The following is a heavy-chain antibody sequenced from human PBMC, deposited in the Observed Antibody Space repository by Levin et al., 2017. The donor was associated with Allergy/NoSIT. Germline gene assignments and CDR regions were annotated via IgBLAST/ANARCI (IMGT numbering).Heavy chain of an antibody. CDR3: SWEASEGFFHY. Sequence: GGSLRLSCAASGLSFSHPWMNWVRQTPGKGLEWVGRIKPMAFGGPTDYAAPVKGRFTISRDDSKNVLFLQLNSLKTEDTAVYYCSWEASEGFFHYWGQGTLVTVSS. CDR2: IKPMAFGGPT. J-gene: IGHJ4*02. D-gene: IGHD1-26*01. V-gene: IGHV3-15*01. CDR1: GLSFSHPW.